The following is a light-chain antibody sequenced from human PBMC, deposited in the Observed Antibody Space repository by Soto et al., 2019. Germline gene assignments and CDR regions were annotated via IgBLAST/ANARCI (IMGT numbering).Light chain of an antibody. J-gene: IGKJ1*01. CDR2: KAS. Sequence: DIQMTQSPSTLSGSVGDRVTITCRVSQTISSWLAWYQQKPGKAPKLLIYKASTLKSGVPSRFSGSGSGTEFTLTISSXQPDDFATYYCQHYNSYSEAFGQGTKVDIK. V-gene: IGKV1-5*03. CDR1: QTISSW. CDR3: QHYNSYSEA.